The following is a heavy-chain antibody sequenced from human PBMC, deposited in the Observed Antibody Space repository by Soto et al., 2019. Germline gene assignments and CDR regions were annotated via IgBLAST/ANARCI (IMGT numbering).Heavy chain of an antibody. CDR3: ARVVVAAKGGWFDP. CDR2: NYNSGST. V-gene: IGHV4-30-2*01. J-gene: IGHJ5*02. CDR1: GGSSSRGDYS. D-gene: IGHD2-15*01. Sequence: SETRSVTCTVAGGSSSRGDYSWSWIRQPPGKGLEWVGYNYNSGSTHYNPSLKSRVTISVDRSKNQFSLKLTSVTAADTAVYYCARVVVAAKGGWFDPWGQGTLVTVSS.